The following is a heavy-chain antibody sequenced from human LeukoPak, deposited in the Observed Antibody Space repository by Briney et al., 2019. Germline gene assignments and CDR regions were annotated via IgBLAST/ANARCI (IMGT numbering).Heavy chain of an antibody. CDR1: GFTFSSYD. D-gene: IGHD6-13*01. J-gene: IGHJ4*02. Sequence: GGSLRLSCATSGFTFSSYDMHWVRQATGEGLDWVSAIDIAGDTYYPGPVKGRFTISRENAKNSLYLQMNSLRAGDTAVYYCARVAAAGKGFDYWGQGTLVTVSS. CDR2: IDIAGDT. CDR3: ARVAAAGKGFDY. V-gene: IGHV3-13*01.